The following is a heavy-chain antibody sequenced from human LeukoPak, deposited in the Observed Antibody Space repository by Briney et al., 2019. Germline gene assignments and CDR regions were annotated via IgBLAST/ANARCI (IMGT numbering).Heavy chain of an antibody. D-gene: IGHD4-17*01. CDR2: IYYSGST. V-gene: IGHV4-59*01. Sequence: ASETLSLTCTVSGGSISSYYWSWIRQPPGKGLEWIGYIYYSGSTNYNPSLKSRVTILVDTSKNQFSLKLSSVTAADTAVYYCARDLGDARGYYMDVWGKGTTVTISS. J-gene: IGHJ6*03. CDR3: ARDLGDARGYYMDV. CDR1: GGSISSYY.